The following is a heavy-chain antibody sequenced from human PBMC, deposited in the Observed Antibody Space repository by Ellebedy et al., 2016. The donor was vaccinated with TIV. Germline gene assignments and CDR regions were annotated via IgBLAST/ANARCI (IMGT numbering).Heavy chain of an antibody. D-gene: IGHD6-13*01. Sequence: AALVKVSCKASGYTFTKYPMHWLRQAPGQRLEWMGWINADNGDTKYSQKFQGRVTFTRDTSASTAYMELSSLRSEDTAIYYCARDLGSTSWYGDAFDIWGQGTMVTVSS. CDR1: GYTFTKYP. J-gene: IGHJ3*02. CDR3: ARDLGSTSWYGDAFDI. V-gene: IGHV1-3*01. CDR2: INADNGDT.